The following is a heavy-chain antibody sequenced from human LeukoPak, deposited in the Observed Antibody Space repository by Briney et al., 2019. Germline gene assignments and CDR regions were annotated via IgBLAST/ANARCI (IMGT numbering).Heavy chain of an antibody. CDR2: IKEDGSET. CDR3: ARHLAGDSLYRHFDY. CDR1: AITFSNSW. Sequence: GGSLRLSCTASAITFSNSWMSWVRQARGKGLEWLANIKEDGSETNYVDSVKGRFTISRDNAKNSLFLQMNSLRGEDTAIYYCARHLAGDSLYRHFDYWGQGTLVTVSS. J-gene: IGHJ4*02. D-gene: IGHD5/OR15-5a*01. V-gene: IGHV3-7*04.